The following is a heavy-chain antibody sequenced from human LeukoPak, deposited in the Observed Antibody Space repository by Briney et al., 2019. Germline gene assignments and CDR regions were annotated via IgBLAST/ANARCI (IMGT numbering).Heavy chain of an antibody. Sequence: GGSLRVSCAASGFTFSSYAMSRVRQAPGKGLEWVSAISGSGGSTYYADSVKGRFTISRDNSKNTLYLQMNSLRAEDTAVYYCAKAALLWFGELLYPNDYWGQGTLVTVSS. V-gene: IGHV3-23*01. CDR1: GFTFSSYA. J-gene: IGHJ4*02. CDR3: AKAALLWFGELLYPNDY. CDR2: ISGSGGST. D-gene: IGHD3-10*01.